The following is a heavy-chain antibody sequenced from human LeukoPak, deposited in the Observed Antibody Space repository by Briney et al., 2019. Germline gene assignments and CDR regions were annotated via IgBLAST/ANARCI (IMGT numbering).Heavy chain of an antibody. D-gene: IGHD2-21*02. J-gene: IGHJ4*02. V-gene: IGHV3-30*03. CDR3: ARVFGWGLQSPFDS. Sequence: GGSLRLSCAASGFTVSTSYMSWGRQAPGKGLEWVAVISYDGNNKNYVDSVKGRFTISRDNSKNTLYLQMNSLRAEDTAVHYCARVFGWGLQSPFDSWGQGTLVLVSS. CDR2: ISYDGNNK. CDR1: GFTVSTSY.